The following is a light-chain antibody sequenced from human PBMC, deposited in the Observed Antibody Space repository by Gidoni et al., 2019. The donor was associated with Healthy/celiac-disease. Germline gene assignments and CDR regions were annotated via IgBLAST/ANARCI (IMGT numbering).Light chain of an antibody. CDR1: SSDVGGYNY. J-gene: IGLJ1*01. V-gene: IGLV2-14*01. CDR2: EVS. Sequence: QSALTQPASVSGSPGQSITISCTGTSSDVGGYNYVSWYQQHPGKAPNLMIYEVSNRPSGVSNRFSGSKSGNTASLTISGLQADDEADYSCSSYTSSSTLVFGTGTKVTVL. CDR3: SSYTSSSTLV.